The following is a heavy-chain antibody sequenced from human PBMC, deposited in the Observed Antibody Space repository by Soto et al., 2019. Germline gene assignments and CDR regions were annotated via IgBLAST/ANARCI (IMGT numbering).Heavy chain of an antibody. V-gene: IGHV4-59*12. Sequence: SETLSLTCTVSGGSISSYHWSWIRQSPGKGLEWIGYTSNSAPTIYNPSLKSRVTISVDRSKNQFSLKLSSVTAADTAVYYCARVGPTVTVDYWGQGTLVTVS. CDR3: ARVGPTVTVDY. D-gene: IGHD4-17*01. CDR1: GGSISSYH. CDR2: TSNSAPT. J-gene: IGHJ4*02.